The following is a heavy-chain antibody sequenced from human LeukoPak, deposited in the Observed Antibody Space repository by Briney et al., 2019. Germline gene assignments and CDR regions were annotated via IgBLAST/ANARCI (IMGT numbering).Heavy chain of an antibody. V-gene: IGHV4-39*01. D-gene: IGHD3-22*01. CDR2: IYYSGST. CDR1: GGSISSSSYY. Sequence: SETLSLTCTVSGGSISSSSYYWGWIRQPPGKGLEWIGSIYYSGSTYYNPSLKSRVTISVDTSKNQFSLKLSSVTAADTAVYYCASRPGSGYYYGYFDYWSQGTLVTVSS. J-gene: IGHJ4*02. CDR3: ASRPGSGYYYGYFDY.